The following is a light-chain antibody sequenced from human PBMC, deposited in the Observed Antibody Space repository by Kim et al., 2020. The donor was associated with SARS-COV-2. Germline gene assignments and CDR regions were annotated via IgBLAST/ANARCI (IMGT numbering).Light chain of an antibody. Sequence: EIQMTQSPSTLSASIGDRVTITRRASQDISIWLAWYQQKPGRAPKLLIYDASSLQSGVPSRFSGSGSGTEFSLTISTLQPEDFATYYRQQYKDNYNFGQGTKLEI. CDR3: QQYKDNYN. CDR2: DAS. CDR1: QDISIW. J-gene: IGKJ2*01. V-gene: IGKV1-5*01.